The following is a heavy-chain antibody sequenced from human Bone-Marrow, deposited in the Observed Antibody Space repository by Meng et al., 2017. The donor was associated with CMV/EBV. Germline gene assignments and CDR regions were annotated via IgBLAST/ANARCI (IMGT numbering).Heavy chain of an antibody. CDR2: IRYDGSNK. CDR1: GFMFSNYD. J-gene: IGHJ6*02. V-gene: IGHV3-30*02. D-gene: IGHD3-22*01. CDR3: ARDRMIVLGYGMDV. Sequence: GESLKISCAASGFMFSNYDMHWVRQTPGKGLEWVAFIRYDGSNKYYADSVKGRFTISRDNSKSTLYLQMNSLRAEDTAVYYCARDRMIVLGYGMDVWGQGTTVTVSS.